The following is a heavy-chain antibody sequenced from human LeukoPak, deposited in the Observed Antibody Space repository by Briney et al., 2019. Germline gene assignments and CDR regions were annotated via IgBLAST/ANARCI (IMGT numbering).Heavy chain of an antibody. Sequence: GGSLRLSCAASGFTFSRYSMNWVRQAPGKGLEWVSSISTSSSYIYYADSLKGRFTISRDNAKNSLYLQMNSLRADDTAVYYCASRGPWGQGTLVTVSS. CDR2: ISTSSSYI. V-gene: IGHV3-21*01. CDR1: GFTFSRYS. J-gene: IGHJ5*02. CDR3: ASRGP. D-gene: IGHD5-24*01.